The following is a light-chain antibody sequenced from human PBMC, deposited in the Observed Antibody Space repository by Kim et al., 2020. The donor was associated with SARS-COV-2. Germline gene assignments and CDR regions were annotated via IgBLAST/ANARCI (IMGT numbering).Light chain of an antibody. CDR2: DAS. CDR1: QDISEY. V-gene: IGKV1-33*01. Sequence: DIQMTQSPSSLSASVGDRVTITCQASQDISEYLNWYQQKPGKAPKLLIYDASNLGTGVPSRFSGSGSGTEFTFTISSLQPEDIATYYCLQYNSVLKFGGGTKVDIK. CDR3: LQYNSVLK. J-gene: IGKJ4*02.